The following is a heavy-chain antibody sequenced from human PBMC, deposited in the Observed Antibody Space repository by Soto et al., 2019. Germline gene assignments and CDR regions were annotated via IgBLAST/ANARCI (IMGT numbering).Heavy chain of an antibody. CDR3: ARAYYYDSSGSRYSRFAFDI. J-gene: IGHJ3*02. Sequence: PSETLSLTCTVSGGSITSSYWSWIRRPPGKGLEWIAYIYDTGISGYTPSTSYNPSLKSRVTISVDTSKNQFSLKLSSVTAADTAVYYCARAYYYDSSGSRYSRFAFDIWGQGTMVTVSS. D-gene: IGHD3-22*01. CDR2: IYDTGISGYTPST. CDR1: GGSITSSY. V-gene: IGHV4-59*12.